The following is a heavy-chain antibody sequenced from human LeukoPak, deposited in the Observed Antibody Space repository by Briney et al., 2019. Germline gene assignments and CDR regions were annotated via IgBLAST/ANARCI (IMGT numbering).Heavy chain of an antibody. D-gene: IGHD2-2*01. J-gene: IGHJ4*02. V-gene: IGHV3-33*01. CDR3: ARDTRRYCSSTSCPMYFDY. Sequence: GRSLRLSCAASGFTFSSYGMHWVRQAPGKGLEWVAVIWYDGSNKYYADSVKGRFTISRDNSKNTLYLQMNSLRAEDTAVYYCARDTRRYCSSTSCPMYFDYWGQGTLVTVSS. CDR1: GFTFSSYG. CDR2: IWYDGSNK.